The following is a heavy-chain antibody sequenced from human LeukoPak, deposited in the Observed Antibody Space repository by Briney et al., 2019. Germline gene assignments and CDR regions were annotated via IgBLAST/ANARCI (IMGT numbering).Heavy chain of an antibody. D-gene: IGHD3-22*01. J-gene: IGHJ3*02. Sequence: SETLSLTCTVSGGSISTYYWSWIRQSAGKGLEWIGRIYTSGSTNYNASLKSRLTMSVDTSKNQISLQLSSVTAADTAVYYCARGAYYYDSSGYFTFHIWGQGTVVTVSS. CDR2: IYTSGST. CDR1: GGSISTYY. CDR3: ARGAYYYDSSGYFTFHI. V-gene: IGHV4-4*07.